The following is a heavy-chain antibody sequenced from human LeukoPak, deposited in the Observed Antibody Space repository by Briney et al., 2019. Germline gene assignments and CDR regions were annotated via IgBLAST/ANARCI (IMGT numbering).Heavy chain of an antibody. Sequence: ASVTVSFTGSGYTFTFYGISWVRQAQGQGLEWMGWINTYNGYTNYAQKLQGRVTMTTDTSTSTAYMELRSLRSDDTAVYYCAGTYGVDVWGQGTTVTVSS. CDR2: INTYNGYT. CDR1: GYTFTFYG. V-gene: IGHV1-18*01. CDR3: AGTYGVDV. J-gene: IGHJ6*02.